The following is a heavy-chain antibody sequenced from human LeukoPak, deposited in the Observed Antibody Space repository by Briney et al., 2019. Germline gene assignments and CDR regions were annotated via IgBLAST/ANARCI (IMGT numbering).Heavy chain of an antibody. D-gene: IGHD5-18*01. V-gene: IGHV3-30*03. CDR2: ISYDGSNK. J-gene: IGHJ4*02. CDR3: ARGRSYGQTTYYFDY. CDR1: GFTFGSCW. Sequence: TGGSLRLSCAASGFTFGSCWMNWVRQTPGKGLEWVAVISYDGSNKFYADSVKGRFTISRDNSKNTLYLQMNSLRGEDTAVYYCARGRSYGQTTYYFDYWGQGTLVTVSS.